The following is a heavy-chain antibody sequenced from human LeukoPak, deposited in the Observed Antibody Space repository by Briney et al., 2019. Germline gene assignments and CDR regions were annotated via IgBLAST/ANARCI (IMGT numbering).Heavy chain of an antibody. V-gene: IGHV4-61*01. Sequence: SETLSLTCSVSDDSVSSDRYYWSWLRQPPGKGLEWIGFNGGTKYNPSLKSRVTILGDTSKRQFSLTLSSVTAADTAVYHCARSSAAEGPTHNWFDPWGQGTLVTVSS. J-gene: IGHJ5*02. CDR1: DDSVSSDRYY. CDR3: ARSSAAEGPTHNWFDP. CDR2: NGGT. D-gene: IGHD6-13*01.